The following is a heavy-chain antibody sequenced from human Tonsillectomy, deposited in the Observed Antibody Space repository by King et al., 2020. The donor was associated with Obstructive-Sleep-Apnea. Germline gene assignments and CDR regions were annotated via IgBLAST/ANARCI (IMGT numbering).Heavy chain of an antibody. D-gene: IGHD3-22*01. CDR3: ARVPYYYDSGGYYIRFDP. CDR2: IYHSGST. J-gene: IGHJ5*02. CDR1: GYSISSDHY. V-gene: IGHV4-38-2*02. Sequence: QLQESGPGLVKPSETLSLTCTVSGYSISSDHYWGWIRQSPGKGLEWIGNIYHSGSTYYNPSLKSRVTISVDASKSQFSLKLSSVTAADTAVYYCARVPYYYDSGGYYIRFDPWGQGTLVTVSS.